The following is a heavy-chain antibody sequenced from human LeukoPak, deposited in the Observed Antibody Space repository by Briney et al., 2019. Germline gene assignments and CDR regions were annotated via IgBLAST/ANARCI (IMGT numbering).Heavy chain of an antibody. CDR1: GGSISSSSYY. D-gene: IGHD1-26*01. Sequence: SETLSLTCTVSGGSISSSSYYWGWIRQPPGKGLEWVGSIYYSGSTYYNPSLKSRVAISVDTSKNHFSLTLNAVTAADTAVYYCASYSGTYSAFEFWDQGTQVTASS. V-gene: IGHV4-39*07. J-gene: IGHJ3*01. CDR2: IYYSGST. CDR3: ASYSGTYSAFEF.